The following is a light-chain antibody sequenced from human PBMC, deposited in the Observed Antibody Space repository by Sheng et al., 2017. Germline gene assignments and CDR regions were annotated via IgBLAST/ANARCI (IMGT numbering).Light chain of an antibody. CDR3: QQYYISPRT. Sequence: EIVLTQSPGTLSLSPGERATLSCRASQSVSTNYLAWYQQKPGQAPRLLIYDASTRATGIADRFSGSGSGTDFTLTISRLEPEDFAVYYCQQYYISPRTFGQGTKVEI. CDR1: QSVSTNY. V-gene: IGKV3-20*01. CDR2: DAS. J-gene: IGKJ1*01.